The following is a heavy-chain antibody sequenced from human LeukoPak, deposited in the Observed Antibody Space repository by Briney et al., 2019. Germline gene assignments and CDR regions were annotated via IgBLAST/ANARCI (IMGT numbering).Heavy chain of an antibody. D-gene: IGHD6-13*01. V-gene: IGHV1-18*01. CDR1: GHTFTSSA. CDR2: ISPYNGNT. CDR3: ARNYSIWPRGFDP. J-gene: IGHJ5*02. Sequence: ASVRVSCKASGHTFTSSAISWVRPAPGQGLEWMGWISPYNGNTNYAQKLQGRVTMTTDTSTSTAYKGLWSLRSDDTAVYYCARNYSIWPRGFDPWGHGTLVTVSS.